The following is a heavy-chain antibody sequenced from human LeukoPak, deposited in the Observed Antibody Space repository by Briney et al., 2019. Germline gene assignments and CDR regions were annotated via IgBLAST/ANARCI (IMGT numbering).Heavy chain of an antibody. Sequence: SETLSLTCAVSGGSISSSNWWSWVRQPPGKGLEWIGEIYHSGSTNYNPSLKSRVTISVDKSKNQFSLKLSSVTAADTAVYYCARESSSGWYANFDYWGQGTLVTVSS. V-gene: IGHV4-4*02. CDR3: ARESSSGWYANFDY. D-gene: IGHD6-19*01. CDR2: IYHSGST. J-gene: IGHJ4*02. CDR1: GGSISSSNW.